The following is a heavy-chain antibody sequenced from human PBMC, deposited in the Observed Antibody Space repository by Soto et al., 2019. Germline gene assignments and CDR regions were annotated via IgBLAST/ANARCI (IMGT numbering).Heavy chain of an antibody. Sequence: EVQLLESGGGLVQPGGSLRLSCAASGFTFSTYAMTWVRKAPGKVLKLVSALSASGATTYHAGSVKGRFTISRDNSENTLYLRMNSLRADDTAVYYCGKGLSGSQYYCYGMEVWCQGTTVTVSS. J-gene: IGHJ6*02. CDR1: GFTFSTYA. D-gene: IGHD1-26*01. CDR3: GKGLSGSQYYCYGMEV. CDR2: LSASGATT. V-gene: IGHV3-23*01.